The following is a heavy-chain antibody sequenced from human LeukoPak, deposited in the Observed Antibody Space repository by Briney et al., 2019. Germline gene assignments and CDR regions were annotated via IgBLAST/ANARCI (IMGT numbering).Heavy chain of an antibody. CDR3: ARSYGMDV. V-gene: IGHV3-74*01. CDR1: GFTFSTYW. Sequence: GGSLRLSCAASGFTFSTYWMHWVRQAPGKGPVWVSRINSGASNTIYADSVKGRFTISRDNTKSTLYLQMNSLRAEDTAVYYCARSYGMDVWGQGTTVTVSS. CDR2: INSGASNT. J-gene: IGHJ6*02.